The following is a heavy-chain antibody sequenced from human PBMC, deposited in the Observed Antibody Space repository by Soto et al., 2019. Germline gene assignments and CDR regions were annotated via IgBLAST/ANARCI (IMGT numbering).Heavy chain of an antibody. CDR1: GFTFSSYS. D-gene: IGHD5-18*01. CDR3: SRTGSAMADYYYYGMDV. CDR2: ISSSSSYI. V-gene: IGHV3-21*01. Sequence: GGSLRLSCAASGFTFSSYSMNWVRQAPGKGLEWVSSISSSSSYIYYADSVKGRSTISRDNAKNSLYLQMNSLRAEDTAVYYCSRTGSAMADYYYYGMDVWGQGTTVTVSS. J-gene: IGHJ6*02.